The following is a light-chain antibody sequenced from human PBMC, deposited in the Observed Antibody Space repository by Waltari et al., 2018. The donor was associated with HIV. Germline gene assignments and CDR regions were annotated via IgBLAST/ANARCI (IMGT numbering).Light chain of an antibody. CDR2: RNN. J-gene: IGLJ1*01. CDR1: SSNIGSQN. V-gene: IGLV1-47*01. CDR3: AAWDDSLSGYV. Sequence: QSVLTQPPSASGTPGQRVNISCSGRSSNIGSQNVYWYQQLPGTAPKLLIYRNNQRPSGVPDRFSGSKSGTSASLSISGLRSEDEADYYCAAWDDSLSGYVFGTGTKVTVL.